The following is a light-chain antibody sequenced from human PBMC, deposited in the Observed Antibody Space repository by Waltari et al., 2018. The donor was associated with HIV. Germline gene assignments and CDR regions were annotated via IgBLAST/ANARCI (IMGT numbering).Light chain of an antibody. CDR1: SRDVVGFDY. CDR3: SSYADTNNVL. Sequence: QSALTQPPSSSGSPGQSVTLSCTRTSRDVVGFDYVPWYQQHPAKAPKLPISSVNRRPPGVPDRFSGSKSGNTASLTVSGLQTEDEADYYCSSYADTNNVLFGGGTKLTVL. V-gene: IGLV2-8*01. J-gene: IGLJ3*02. CDR2: SVN.